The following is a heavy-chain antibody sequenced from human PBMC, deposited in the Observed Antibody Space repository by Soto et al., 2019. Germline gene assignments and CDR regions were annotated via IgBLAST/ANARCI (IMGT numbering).Heavy chain of an antibody. D-gene: IGHD2-2*02. CDR3: AREYTAWPLAYGLDV. CDR2: ISSRSDI. CDR1: GFTFSTYS. V-gene: IGHV3-21*01. Sequence: PGECLRLSCVGSGFTFSTYSINWVRQAPGKGLEWVSSISSRSDIYYADSVKGRFTVSRDNAKNSVSLQMNSLRAEDTAVYYCAREYTAWPLAYGLDVWGQGTTVTVSS. J-gene: IGHJ6*02.